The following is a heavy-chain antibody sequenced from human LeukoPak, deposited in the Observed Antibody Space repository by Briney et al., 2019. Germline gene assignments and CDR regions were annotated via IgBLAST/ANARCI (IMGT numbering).Heavy chain of an antibody. D-gene: IGHD5-18*01. V-gene: IGHV5-51*01. CDR3: ARLRRDTAMVPPYFDY. Sequence: GESLKISCKGSGYSFTSYWIGWVRQMPGKGLEWMGIIYPGDSDTRYSPSFQGQVTISADKSISTAYLQWSSLKASDTAMYYCARLRRDTAMVPPYFDYWGQGTLVTVSS. CDR1: GYSFTSYW. CDR2: IYPGDSDT. J-gene: IGHJ4*02.